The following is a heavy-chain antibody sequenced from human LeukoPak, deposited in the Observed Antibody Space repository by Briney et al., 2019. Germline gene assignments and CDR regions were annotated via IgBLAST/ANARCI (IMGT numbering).Heavy chain of an antibody. D-gene: IGHD1-14*01. Sequence: SETLSLTCTVSGVSISSSSYYWGWIRQPPGKGLERIGSIYYSGSTYYNPSLKSRVTISVDTSKNQFSLKLSSVTAADTAVYYCAIEPELRHFDLWGRGTLVTVSP. J-gene: IGHJ2*01. CDR2: IYYSGST. CDR1: GVSISSSSYY. CDR3: AIEPELRHFDL. V-gene: IGHV4-39*07.